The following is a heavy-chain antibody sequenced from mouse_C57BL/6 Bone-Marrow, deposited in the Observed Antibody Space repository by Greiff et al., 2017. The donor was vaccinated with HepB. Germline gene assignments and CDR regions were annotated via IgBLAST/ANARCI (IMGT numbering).Heavy chain of an antibody. CDR1: GYTFTSYW. Sequence: HFHLQHPVAELVKPGASVKVSCKASGYTFTSYWMHWVKQRPGQGLEWIGRIHPSDSDTNYNQKFKGKATLTVDKSSSTAYMQLSSLTSEDSAVYYCAIFDGYYDYFDYWGQGTTLTVSS. J-gene: IGHJ2*01. V-gene: IGHV1-74*04. CDR3: AIFDGYYDYFDY. D-gene: IGHD2-3*01. CDR2: IHPSDSDT.